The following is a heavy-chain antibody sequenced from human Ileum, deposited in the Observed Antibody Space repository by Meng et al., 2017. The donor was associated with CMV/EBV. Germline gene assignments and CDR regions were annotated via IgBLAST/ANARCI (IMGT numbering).Heavy chain of an antibody. J-gene: IGHJ4*02. CDR2: VKSASAGGAA. Sequence: SCAASGFSFNNYFMNWVRQAPGKGLEWVGRVKSASAGGAADAAAPVKGRFTVSRDDSRKTVHPQMDNLKIEDTAVYYCTTGWDQYFDFWGQGALVTVSS. V-gene: IGHV3-15*07. CDR1: GFSFNNYF. CDR3: TTGWDQYFDF. D-gene: IGHD1-26*01.